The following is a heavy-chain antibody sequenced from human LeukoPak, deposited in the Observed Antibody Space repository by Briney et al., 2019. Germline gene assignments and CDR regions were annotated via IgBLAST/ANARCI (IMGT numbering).Heavy chain of an antibody. D-gene: IGHD5-18*01. V-gene: IGHV4-4*07. J-gene: IGHJ4*02. CDR2: ISISGST. CDR3: ARGVGRLPSDY. CDR1: GGSISSYY. Sequence: SETLSLTCTVSGGSISSYYWSWIRQPAGKRLEWIGRISISGSTNYNSSLKSRVTMSVDTSKNQFSLKLSSVTAADTAVYYCARGVGRLPSDYWGQGTLVTVSP.